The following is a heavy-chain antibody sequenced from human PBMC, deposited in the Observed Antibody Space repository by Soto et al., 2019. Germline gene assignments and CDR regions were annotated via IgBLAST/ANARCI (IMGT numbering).Heavy chain of an antibody. CDR2: IIPIFGTA. V-gene: IGHV1-69*01. J-gene: IGHJ4*02. CDR3: ARDGESSGYYYVNY. D-gene: IGHD3-22*01. CDR1: GGTFSSYA. Sequence: QVQLVQSGAEVKKPGSSVKVSCKASGGTFSSYAISWVQQAPGQGLEWMGGIIPIFGTANYAQKFQGRVTITADESTSTAYMELSSLRSEDTAVYYCARDGESSGYYYVNYWGQGTLVTVSS.